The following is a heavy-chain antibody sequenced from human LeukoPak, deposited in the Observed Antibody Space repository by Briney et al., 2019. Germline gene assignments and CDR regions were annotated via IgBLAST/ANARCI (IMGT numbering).Heavy chain of an antibody. CDR3: AKARRDGYNLFDY. J-gene: IGHJ4*02. V-gene: IGHV3-23*01. CDR2: ISSSGGNT. Sequence: GGSLRLSCAASGFTFSSYAMSWVRQAPGKGLEWVSVISSSGGNTYYTDSVKGRFTVSRDISKNTLYLQMNSLRAEDTALYYCAKARRDGYNLFDYWGQGTLATVSS. CDR1: GFTFSSYA. D-gene: IGHD5-24*01.